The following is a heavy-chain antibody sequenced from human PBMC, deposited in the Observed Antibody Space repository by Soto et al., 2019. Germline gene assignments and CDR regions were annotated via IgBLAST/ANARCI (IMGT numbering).Heavy chain of an antibody. D-gene: IGHD5-18*01. Sequence: QVQLQESGPGLVKPSGTLSLTCAVSSGSISSSNWWSWVRQPPGKGLEWIGEIYHSGSTNYNPSLKSRVTISVDKSKNQFSLKLSSVTAADTAVYYCAIRTSGSYGSYNWFDPWGQGTLVTVSS. V-gene: IGHV4-4*02. CDR3: AIRTSGSYGSYNWFDP. J-gene: IGHJ5*02. CDR1: SGSISSSNW. CDR2: IYHSGST.